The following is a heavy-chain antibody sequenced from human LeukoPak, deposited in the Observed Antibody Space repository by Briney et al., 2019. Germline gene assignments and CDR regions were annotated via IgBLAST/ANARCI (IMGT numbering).Heavy chain of an antibody. CDR1: GFTFSSYE. V-gene: IGHV3-21*01. CDR3: ARELWFGELTPDY. Sequence: GGSLRLSCAASGFTFSSYEMNWVRQAPGKGLEWVSSISSSSSYIYYADSVKGRFTISRDNAKNSLYLQMNSLRAEDTAVYYCARELWFGELTPDYWGQGTLVTVSS. D-gene: IGHD3-10*01. J-gene: IGHJ4*02. CDR2: ISSSSSYI.